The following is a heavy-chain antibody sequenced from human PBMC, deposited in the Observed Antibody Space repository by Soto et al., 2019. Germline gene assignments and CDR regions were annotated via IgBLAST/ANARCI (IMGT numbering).Heavy chain of an antibody. CDR1: GGSFSGHY. V-gene: IGHV4-34*01. Sequence: SETLSRTCVVSGGSFSGHYWSWIRQPPGKGLEWIGEINHSGRTNYNPSLKGRITMSVDTSKNQFSLKLRSMTAADTAVYYCARTTYYFETSGYSPFDYWGQGTPVTVSS. D-gene: IGHD3-22*01. CDR2: INHSGRT. J-gene: IGHJ4*02. CDR3: ARTTYYFETSGYSPFDY.